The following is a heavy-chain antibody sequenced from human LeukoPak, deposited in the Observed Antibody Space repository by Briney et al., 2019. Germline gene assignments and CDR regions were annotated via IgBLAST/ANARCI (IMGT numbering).Heavy chain of an antibody. J-gene: IGHJ6*02. CDR2: ISSSSSYI. CDR3: ARDRLYYIGPGGIDL. Sequence: PGGSLSHSCAASGFTFSSYSLNWVRQAPGKGLEWVSSISSSSSYIYYADSVKGRFTISRDNAKNSLYLQMNSLRAEDTAVYYCARDRLYYIGPGGIDLWGPGNPVTVSS. V-gene: IGHV3-21*01. CDR1: GFTFSSYS. D-gene: IGHD3-10*01.